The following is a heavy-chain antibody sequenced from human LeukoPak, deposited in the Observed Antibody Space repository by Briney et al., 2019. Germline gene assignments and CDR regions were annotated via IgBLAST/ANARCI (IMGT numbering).Heavy chain of an antibody. CDR3: ARKDYGGNSAWFDP. CDR1: GYTFTSYY. V-gene: IGHV1-46*01. CDR2: INPSGGSA. J-gene: IGHJ5*02. Sequence: GASVKVSCKASGYTFTSYYMHWVRQAPGQGLEWMGIINPSGGSASYAQKFQGRVTMTRDTSTSTFYMELSSLRSEDTAVYCCARKDYGGNSAWFDPWGQGTLVTVSS. D-gene: IGHD4-23*01.